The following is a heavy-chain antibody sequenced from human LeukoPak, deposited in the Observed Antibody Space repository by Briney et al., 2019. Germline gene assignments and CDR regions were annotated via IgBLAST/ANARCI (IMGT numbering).Heavy chain of an antibody. J-gene: IGHJ4*02. CDR1: GYILTTYY. CDR3: ARAPGDGYFDY. CDR2: INPSSNKT. Sequence: ASVKVSCKASGYILTTYYIHWVRQAPGQGLEWVGKINPSSNKTNYAQKFQGRVTMTRDTSTSTVYMELSSLRSEDTAVYYCARAPGDGYFDYWGQGTLVTVSS. V-gene: IGHV1-46*01. D-gene: IGHD7-27*01.